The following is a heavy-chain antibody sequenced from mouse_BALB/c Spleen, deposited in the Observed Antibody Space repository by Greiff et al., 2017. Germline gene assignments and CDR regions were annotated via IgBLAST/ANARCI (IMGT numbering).Heavy chain of an antibody. CDR3: AREGIYYGSSYYAMDY. CDR1: GYTFTSYV. CDR2: INPYNDGT. D-gene: IGHD1-1*01. Sequence: EVKLQQSGPELVKPGASVKMSCKASGYTFTSYVMHWVKQKPGQGLEWIGYINPYNDGTKYNEKFKGKATLTSDKSSSTAYMELSSLTSEDSAVYYCAREGIYYGSSYYAMDYWGQGTSVTVSS. J-gene: IGHJ4*01. V-gene: IGHV1-14*01.